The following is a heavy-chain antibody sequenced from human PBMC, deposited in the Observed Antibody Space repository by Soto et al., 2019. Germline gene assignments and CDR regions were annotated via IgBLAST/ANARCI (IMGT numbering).Heavy chain of an antibody. Sequence: ASVKVSCKASGGTFSSYTISWVRQAPGQGLEWMGRIIPILGIANYAQKFQGRVTITADKSTSTAYMELSSLRSEDTAVYYCARGYVLEYCSSTSCYFPKDRLTYAPFDYWGQGTLVTVSS. CDR1: GGTFSSYT. CDR3: ARGYVLEYCSSTSCYFPKDRLTYAPFDY. CDR2: IIPILGIA. D-gene: IGHD2-2*01. J-gene: IGHJ4*02. V-gene: IGHV1-69*02.